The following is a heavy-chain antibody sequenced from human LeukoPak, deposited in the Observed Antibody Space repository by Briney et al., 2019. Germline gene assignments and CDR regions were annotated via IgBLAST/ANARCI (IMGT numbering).Heavy chain of an antibody. CDR1: GYTFTSYY. V-gene: IGHV1-46*01. CDR2: INPSGGST. D-gene: IGHD5-24*01. CDR3: ARDPGDGFDAFDI. J-gene: IGHJ3*02. Sequence: ASVKVSCKASGYTFTSYYLHWVRQAPGQGLEWMGIINPSGGSTSYAQKFQGRVTMTRDTSTSTVYMELSSLRSEDTAVYYCARDPGDGFDAFDIWGQGTMVTVSS.